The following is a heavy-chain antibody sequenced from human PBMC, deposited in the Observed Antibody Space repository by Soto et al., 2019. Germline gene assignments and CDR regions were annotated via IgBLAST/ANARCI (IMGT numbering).Heavy chain of an antibody. D-gene: IGHD1-26*01. J-gene: IGHJ6*02. V-gene: IGHV3-48*02. Sequence: GGSLRLSCAASGFTFSSYSMNWVRQAPGKGLEWVSYISSSSTIYYADSVKGRFTISRDNAKNSLYLQMNSLRDEDTAVYYCARDLCGSYYYCMDVWGQGTTVTVSS. CDR2: ISSSSTI. CDR3: ARDLCGSYYYCMDV. CDR1: GFTFSSYS.